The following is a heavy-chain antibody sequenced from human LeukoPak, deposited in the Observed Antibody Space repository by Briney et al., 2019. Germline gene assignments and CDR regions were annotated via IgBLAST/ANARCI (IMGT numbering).Heavy chain of an antibody. Sequence: PGGSLRLSCAASGFTFSSYSMNWVRQAPGKGLEWVSSISSSSSYIYYADSVKGRFTISRDNAKNSLYLQMNSLRAEDTAVYYCATLSGSYQPNNWFDPWGQGTLVTVSS. CDR3: ATLSGSYQPNNWFDP. CDR2: ISSSSSYI. CDR1: GFTFSSYS. V-gene: IGHV3-21*01. J-gene: IGHJ5*02. D-gene: IGHD2-2*01.